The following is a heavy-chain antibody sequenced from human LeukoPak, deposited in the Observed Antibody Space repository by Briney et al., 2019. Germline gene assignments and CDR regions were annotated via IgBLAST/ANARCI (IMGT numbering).Heavy chain of an antibody. V-gene: IGHV3-15*01. CDR2: IKSETDGGTT. J-gene: IGHJ4*02. Sequence: GGSLRLSCAASRFTFSNAWMSWVRQAPGKGLEWVGRIKSETDGGTTDYAAPVKGRFTISRDDSKNTLYLQMNSLKTEDTAVYYCTTDFYDSSGYFYYWGQGTLVTVSS. D-gene: IGHD3-22*01. CDR1: RFTFSNAW. CDR3: TTDFYDSSGYFYY.